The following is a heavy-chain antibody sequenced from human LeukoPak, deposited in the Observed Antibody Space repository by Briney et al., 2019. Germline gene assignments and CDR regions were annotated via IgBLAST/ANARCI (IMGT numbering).Heavy chain of an antibody. V-gene: IGHV3-21*01. CDR3: ARAQAIQRWLRPYYFDY. Sequence: GGSLRLSCAASGFTVSSNYMSWVRQAPGKGLEWVSSISSSSSYIYYADSVKGRFTISRDNAKNSLYLQMNSLRAEDTAVYYCARAQAIQRWLRPYYFDYWGQGTLVTVSS. CDR1: GFTVSSNY. CDR2: ISSSSSYI. D-gene: IGHD5-24*01. J-gene: IGHJ4*02.